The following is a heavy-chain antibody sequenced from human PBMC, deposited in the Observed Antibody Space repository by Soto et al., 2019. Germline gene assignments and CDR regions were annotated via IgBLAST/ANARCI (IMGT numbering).Heavy chain of an antibody. CDR3: AKGGNYYFES. CDR1: GASISNFY. J-gene: IGHJ4*02. D-gene: IGHD1-1*01. Sequence: SETLSLTCSVSGASISNFYCSWIRHSAGKGLDWIGRLYTRGTTDYNHSLKSRVTMSIDTSKNRVSLSLTSVNAAETAVYYCAKGGNYYFESWGEGIVVTVSS. CDR2: LYTRGTT. V-gene: IGHV4-4*07.